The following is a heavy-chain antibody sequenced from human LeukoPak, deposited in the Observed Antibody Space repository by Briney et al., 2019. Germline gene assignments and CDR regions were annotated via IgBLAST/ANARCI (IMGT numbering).Heavy chain of an antibody. CDR1: GSTFTSYG. Sequence: GASVRVSCKASGSTFTSYGISWVRQAPGQGLEWMGWISAYNGNTNYAQKLQGRVTMTTDTSTSTAYMELRSLRSDDTAVYYCARVGIRYSSSWYPSAEYFQHWGQGTLVTVSS. V-gene: IGHV1-18*01. J-gene: IGHJ1*01. CDR3: ARVGIRYSSSWYPSAEYFQH. CDR2: ISAYNGNT. D-gene: IGHD6-13*01.